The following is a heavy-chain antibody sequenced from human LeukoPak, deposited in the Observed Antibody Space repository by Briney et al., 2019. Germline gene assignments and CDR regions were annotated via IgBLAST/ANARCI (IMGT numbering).Heavy chain of an antibody. V-gene: IGHV1-2*02. D-gene: IGHD6-13*01. CDR1: GYTFTGYY. CDR3: ATSAAGHMDV. CDR2: INPNSGGT. J-gene: IGHJ6*03. Sequence: PVASVKVSFKTSGYTFTGYYMHWVRQAPGQGLEWMGWINPNSGGTNYSQKFQGRVTMTRDTSISTAYMELSRLRSDDTAVYYCATSAAGHMDVWGKGTTVTISS.